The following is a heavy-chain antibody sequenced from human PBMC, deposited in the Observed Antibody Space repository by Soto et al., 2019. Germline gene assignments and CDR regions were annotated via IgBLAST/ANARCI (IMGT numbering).Heavy chain of an antibody. CDR2: IIPIFGTA. CDR1: GGTFSSYA. D-gene: IGHD5-18*01. CDR3: ARGIDSYGYGVAFDI. J-gene: IGHJ3*02. V-gene: IGHV1-69*13. Sequence: SVKVSCKASGGTFSSYAISWVRQAPEQGLEWMGGIIPIFGTANYAQKFQGRVTITADESTSTAYMELSSLRSEDTAVYYCARGIDSYGYGVAFDIWGQGTMVTVSS.